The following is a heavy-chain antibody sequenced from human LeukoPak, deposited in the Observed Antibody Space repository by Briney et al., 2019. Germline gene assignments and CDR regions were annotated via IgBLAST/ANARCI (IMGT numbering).Heavy chain of an antibody. Sequence: GGSLRLSCAASGFTFSSYAMNWVRQAPGKGLEWVSAISGSGDSTYYADSVKGRSTISRDNSKNTLSLQVNSLRAEDTAVYYCAKDHDYYDSGPIWGQGTMVTVSS. D-gene: IGHD3-10*01. CDR1: GFTFSSYA. CDR3: AKDHDYYDSGPI. J-gene: IGHJ3*02. V-gene: IGHV3-23*01. CDR2: ISGSGDST.